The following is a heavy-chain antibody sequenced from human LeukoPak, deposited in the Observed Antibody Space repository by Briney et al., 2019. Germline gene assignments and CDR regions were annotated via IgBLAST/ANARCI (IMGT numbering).Heavy chain of an antibody. J-gene: IGHJ1*01. CDR2: IFNGGST. CDR1: GFAVSSNH. CDR3: ATSIVGLTYDEHFQH. D-gene: IGHD1-26*01. V-gene: IGHV3-53*01. Sequence: GGSLRLSCAASGFAVSSNHMNWVRQAPGKGLEWVSVIFNGGSTYYADSVKGRFTISRDNSKNTLYLQMNSLRAEDAAVYYCATSIVGLTYDEHFQHWGQGTLVTVSS.